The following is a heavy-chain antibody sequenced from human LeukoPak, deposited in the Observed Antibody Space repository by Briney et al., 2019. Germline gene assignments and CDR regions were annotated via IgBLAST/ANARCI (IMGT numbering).Heavy chain of an antibody. V-gene: IGHV3-23*01. Sequence: GGSLRLSCAASGFTFSSYAMSWVRQAPGKGLEWVSAISGSGGSTYYADSVKGRFTISRDNSKNTLYLQMNSLRAEDTAVYYCAKEQDCSGGSCYSASDYWGQGTLVTVSS. CDR2: ISGSGGST. D-gene: IGHD2-15*01. CDR1: GFTFSSYA. CDR3: AKEQDCSGGSCYSASDY. J-gene: IGHJ4*02.